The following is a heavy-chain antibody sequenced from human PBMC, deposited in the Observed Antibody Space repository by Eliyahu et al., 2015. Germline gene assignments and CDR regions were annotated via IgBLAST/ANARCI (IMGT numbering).Heavy chain of an antibody. Sequence: QVQLVESGGGLVKPGGSLRLXCEASGFXXSXXYMSWFRQAPGKGLEWVSHISSTSTTIYYADSVKGRITMSRDNARNSLSLQMNSLRVEDTGVYYCARGSYWRGRGGHDAFDLWGHGTMVSVSS. V-gene: IGHV3-11*01. D-gene: IGHD2-15*01. CDR3: ARGSYWRGRGGHDAFDL. CDR1: GFXXSXXY. J-gene: IGHJ3*01. CDR2: ISSTSTTI.